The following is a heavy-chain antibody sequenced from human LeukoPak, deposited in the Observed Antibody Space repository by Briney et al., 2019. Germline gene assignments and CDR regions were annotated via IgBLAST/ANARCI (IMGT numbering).Heavy chain of an antibody. D-gene: IGHD5-12*01. J-gene: IGHJ4*02. CDR3: ARGGDYDFFDY. CDR1: GFTFDDYG. Sequence: GGSLRLSCAASGFTFDDYGMHWVRQAPGKGLEWLAVISYDGTNKYYADSVKGRFTISRDNSKNTLSLRMNSLRVEDTAVYYCARGGDYDFFDYWGQGTLVTVSS. CDR2: ISYDGTNK. V-gene: IGHV3-30*03.